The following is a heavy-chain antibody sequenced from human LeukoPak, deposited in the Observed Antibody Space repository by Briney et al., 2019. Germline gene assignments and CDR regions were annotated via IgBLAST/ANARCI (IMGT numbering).Heavy chain of an antibody. V-gene: IGHV3-7*01. CDR2: IKADGSDK. CDR3: ARGTVAATRGWFDP. CDR1: GFTFSSYW. J-gene: IGHJ5*02. D-gene: IGHD2-15*01. Sequence: GGSLRLSCAASGFTFSSYWMTWVRQAPGRGLEGVATIKADGSDKYYVNSVKGRFTISRDNAKNSLSLQMNSLRAEDTAVYYCARGTVAATRGWFDPWGQGTLVTVSS.